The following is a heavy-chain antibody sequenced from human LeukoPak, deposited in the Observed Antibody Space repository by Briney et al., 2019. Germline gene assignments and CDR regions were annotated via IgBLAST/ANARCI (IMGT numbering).Heavy chain of an antibody. D-gene: IGHD3-10*01. CDR3: ARDGSGSYIADDY. CDR2: VDPEDGET. CDR1: GYTSTDYY. V-gene: IGHV1-69-2*01. Sequence: GASVKVSCKASGYTSTDYYMHWVQQAPGKGLEWMGRVDPEDGETIYAEKFQGRVTITADTSTDTAYMELSSLRSEDTAVYYCARDGSGSYIADDYWGQGTLVTVSS. J-gene: IGHJ4*02.